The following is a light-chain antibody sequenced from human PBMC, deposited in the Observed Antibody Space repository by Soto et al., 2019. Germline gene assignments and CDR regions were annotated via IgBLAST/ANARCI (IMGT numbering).Light chain of an antibody. CDR2: DAS. V-gene: IGKV1-5*01. J-gene: IGKJ1*01. CDR1: QSISSW. Sequence: DIQMTQSPSTLSASVGDRVTITCRASQSISSWLAWYQQKPGKAPKLLIYDASSLKSGVPSRFIGSGSGTEFTLTISSLQPDDFAIYYCQQYNSYSWTFGQGTKVDI. CDR3: QQYNSYSWT.